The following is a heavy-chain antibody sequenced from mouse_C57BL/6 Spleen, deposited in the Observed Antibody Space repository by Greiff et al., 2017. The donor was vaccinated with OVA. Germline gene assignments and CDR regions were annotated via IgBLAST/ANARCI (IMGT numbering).Heavy chain of an antibody. Sequence: VQLQQPGAELVKPGASVKMSCKASGYTFTSYWITWVKQRPGQGLEWIGDIYPGSGSTNYNEKFKSKATLTVDTSSSTAYMQLSSLTSEDSAVYYCAVYYYGSSSGDYWGQGTTLTVSS. J-gene: IGHJ2*01. CDR1: GYTFTSYW. V-gene: IGHV1-55*01. CDR3: AVYYYGSSSGDY. D-gene: IGHD1-1*01. CDR2: IYPGSGST.